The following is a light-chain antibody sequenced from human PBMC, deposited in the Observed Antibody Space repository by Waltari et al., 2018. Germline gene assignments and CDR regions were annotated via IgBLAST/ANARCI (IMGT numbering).Light chain of an antibody. V-gene: IGKV2-30*01. CDR2: KVS. Sequence: DVVLAQSPLSLPVTLGQPASISCRSSQSLVNTDGNIYLNWFHQRPGKSPRRLIYKVSNRDSGVPDRFSGSGSGTDFTLKISRLEADDVGVYFCMQGTHWPPTFGQGTKVEIK. CDR3: MQGTHWPPT. CDR1: QSLVNTDGNIY. J-gene: IGKJ1*01.